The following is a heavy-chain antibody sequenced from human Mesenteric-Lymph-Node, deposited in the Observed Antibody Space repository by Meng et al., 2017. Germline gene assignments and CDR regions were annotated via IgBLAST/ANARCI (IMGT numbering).Heavy chain of an antibody. CDR1: GGSISSSSHY. V-gene: IGHV4-39*07. D-gene: IGHD3-10*01. Sequence: SETLSLTCTVSGGSISSSSHYWGWIRQPPGKGLEWIGSIYYYGGNTYYNPSLKSRVTISVDASKSQFSLNLSSVTAADAAVSYCARDRFHGRGDFDHWGQGTLVTVSS. J-gene: IGHJ4*02. CDR3: ARDRFHGRGDFDH. CDR2: IYYYGGNT.